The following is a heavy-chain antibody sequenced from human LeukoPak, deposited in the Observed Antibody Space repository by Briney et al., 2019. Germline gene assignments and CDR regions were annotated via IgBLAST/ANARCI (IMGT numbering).Heavy chain of an antibody. CDR1: GYTFTSYA. D-gene: IGHD3-10*01. CDR3: ARATIWFGELSKIFDY. J-gene: IGHJ4*02. Sequence: GASVTVSCKASGYTFTSYAMHWVRQAPGQRLEWMGWINAGNGNTKYSQKFQGRVTITRDTSASTAYMELSSLRSEDTAVYYCARATIWFGELSKIFDYWGQGTLVTVSS. V-gene: IGHV1-3*01. CDR2: INAGNGNT.